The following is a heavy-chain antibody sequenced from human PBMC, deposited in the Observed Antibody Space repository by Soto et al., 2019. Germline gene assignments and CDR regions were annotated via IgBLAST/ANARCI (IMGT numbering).Heavy chain of an antibody. CDR2: ISSSGSTI. CDR3: ARGISGYARPVGEVFHYYYYMDV. D-gene: IGHD5-12*01. Sequence: GGSLRLSCAASGFTFSDYYMSWIRQAPGKGLEWVSYISSSGSTIYYADSVKGRFTISRDNAKNSLLLQMNSLRAEDTAVYYCARGISGYARPVGEVFHYYYYMDVWGKGTTVTVSS. V-gene: IGHV3-11*01. J-gene: IGHJ6*03. CDR1: GFTFSDYY.